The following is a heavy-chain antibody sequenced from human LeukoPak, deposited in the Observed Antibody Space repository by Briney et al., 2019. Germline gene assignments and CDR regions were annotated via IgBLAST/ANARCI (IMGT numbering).Heavy chain of an antibody. D-gene: IGHD3-16*02. CDR3: ARVWELSYDY. CDR2: IYNDGRT. V-gene: IGHV3-53*01. J-gene: IGHJ4*02. CDR1: GFTFSSYA. Sequence: GGSLRLSCAASGFTFSSYAMSWVRQAPGKGLEWVSVIYNDGRTYYADTVKGRFTISRDNSKNTVDLQVNSLRGEDTAVYYCARVWELSYDYWGQGTLVTVSS.